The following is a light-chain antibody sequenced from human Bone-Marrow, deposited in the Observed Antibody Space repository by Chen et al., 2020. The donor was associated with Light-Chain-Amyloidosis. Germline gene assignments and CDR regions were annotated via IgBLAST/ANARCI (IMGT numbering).Light chain of an antibody. CDR3: QVWDRSSDQPV. CDR1: NIGTTC. V-gene: IGLV3-21*02. Sequence: SFVLTQPSSVSVAPGHTATLPCGGDNIGTTCVHWYQQTPGQAPLLVVCDDSDRPSGIPERFSGSNAGNTATLTSSRVEAGDEADYYCQVWDRSSDQPVFGGGTKLTVL. J-gene: IGLJ3*02. CDR2: DDS.